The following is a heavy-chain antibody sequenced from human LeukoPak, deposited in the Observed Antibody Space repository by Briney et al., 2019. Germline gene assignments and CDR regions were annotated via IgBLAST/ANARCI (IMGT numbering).Heavy chain of an antibody. Sequence: GGSLRVSCAASGFSLSAYWMTWVSQAPGKGMEWVANINRDGSQKNHVDSVKGRFTISRDNSKNTLYLQMNSLRAEDTAVYYCAKDKVEYSRYFYYYMDVWGKGTTVTVSS. D-gene: IGHD6-6*01. CDR2: INRDGSQK. J-gene: IGHJ6*03. V-gene: IGHV3-7*01. CDR1: GFSLSAYW. CDR3: AKDKVEYSRYFYYYMDV.